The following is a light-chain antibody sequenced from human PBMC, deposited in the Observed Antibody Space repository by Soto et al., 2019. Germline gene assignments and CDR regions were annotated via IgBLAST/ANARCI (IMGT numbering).Light chain of an antibody. CDR3: QQYNNWPRT. CDR2: GAS. Sequence: EIVMTQSPATLSVSRGERATLSCRASQSVSSNLAWYQQKPGQAPRLLIYGASTRATGIPARFSGSGSGTDFTLTISSLQSEDFALYYCQQYNNWPRTFGQGTKVDI. V-gene: IGKV3-15*01. CDR1: QSVSSN. J-gene: IGKJ1*01.